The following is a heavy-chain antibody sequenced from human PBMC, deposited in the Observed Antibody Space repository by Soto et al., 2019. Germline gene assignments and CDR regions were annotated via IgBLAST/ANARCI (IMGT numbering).Heavy chain of an antibody. CDR2: IYWNDDK. J-gene: IGHJ4*02. CDR1: GFSLSTSGEG. D-gene: IGHD6-25*01. Sequence: SGPTLVNPTQTLTLNCTLSGFSLSTSGEGVGWIRQPPGQALEWLAVIYWNDDKRYSPSLKSRLTITKGESTNQVALTMANMDPVDTATDYGAHFSGYEKFDYWGQGTLVTVAS. V-gene: IGHV2-5*01. CDR3: AHFSGYEKFDY.